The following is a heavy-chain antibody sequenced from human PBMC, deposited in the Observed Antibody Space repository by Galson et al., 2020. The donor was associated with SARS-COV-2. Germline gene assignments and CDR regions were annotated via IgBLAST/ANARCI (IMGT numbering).Heavy chain of an antibody. CDR3: AKVKGDSSGYTTGGMDV. D-gene: IGHD3-22*01. J-gene: IGHJ6*02. Sequence: GESLKISCAASGFTFSSYGMHWVRQAPGKGLEWVAVISYDGSNKYYADSVKGRFTISRDNSKNTLYLQMNSLRAEDTAVYYCAKVKGDSSGYTTGGMDVRGQGTTVTVSS. CDR1: GFTFSSYG. CDR2: ISYDGSNK. V-gene: IGHV3-30*18.